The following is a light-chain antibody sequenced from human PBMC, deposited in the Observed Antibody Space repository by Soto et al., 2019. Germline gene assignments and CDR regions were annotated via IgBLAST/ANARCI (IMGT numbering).Light chain of an antibody. CDR3: QQYGSSPTWT. J-gene: IGKJ1*01. V-gene: IGKV3-20*01. Sequence: EIVLTQSPGTLSLSPGERATLSCRASQSVSSSYLAWYQQKPGQAPRLLIYGASSRATGIPARFSGSGSGTDFTLTISSLETEDFAVYYCQQYGSSPTWTFGQGTKVDIK. CDR2: GAS. CDR1: QSVSSSY.